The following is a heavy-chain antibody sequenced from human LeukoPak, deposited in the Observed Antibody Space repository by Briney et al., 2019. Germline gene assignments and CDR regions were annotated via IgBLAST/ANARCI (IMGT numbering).Heavy chain of an antibody. D-gene: IGHD1-14*01. V-gene: IGHV4-31*11. CDR3: ARVITQGGWFDP. CDR1: GGSFSGYY. J-gene: IGHJ5*02. CDR2: IYYSGST. Sequence: SETLSLTCAVYGGSFSGYYWSWIRQHPGKGLEWIGYIYYSGSTYYNPSLKSRVTISVDTSKNQFSLKLSSVTAADTAVYYCARVITQGGWFDPWGQGTLVTVSS.